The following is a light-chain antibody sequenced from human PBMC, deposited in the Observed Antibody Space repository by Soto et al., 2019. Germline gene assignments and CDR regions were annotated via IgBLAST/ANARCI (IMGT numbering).Light chain of an antibody. Sequence: QSALTQPASVSGSPGQSITISCTGTSGDIGSYNRVSWYQQHPGKAPKLIIYEVTDRPSGVSNRFSGSKSGNTASLTISGLQAEDEAEYYCSSHTTSNTRACVFGTGTKLTVL. CDR1: SGDIGSYNR. CDR3: SSHTTSNTRACV. CDR2: EVT. V-gene: IGLV2-14*01. J-gene: IGLJ1*01.